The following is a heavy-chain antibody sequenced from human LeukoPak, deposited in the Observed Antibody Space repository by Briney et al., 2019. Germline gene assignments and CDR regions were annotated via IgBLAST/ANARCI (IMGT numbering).Heavy chain of an antibody. CDR3: AKRGVDLDGTYSGFFDY. CDR1: GFTFSNYV. J-gene: IGHJ4*02. V-gene: IGHV3-23*01. CDR2: INENGDAT. Sequence: PGGSLRLSCAASGFTFSNYVLSWVRQAPGKGLEWVSAINENGDATEYADSVKGRFTISRDNSRNTLYLQMNSLRAEDTADYYCAKRGVDLDGTYSGFFDYWGQGILVTVSS. D-gene: IGHD6-19*01.